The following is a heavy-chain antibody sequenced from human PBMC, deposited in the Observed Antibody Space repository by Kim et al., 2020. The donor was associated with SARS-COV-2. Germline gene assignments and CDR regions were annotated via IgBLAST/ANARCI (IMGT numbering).Heavy chain of an antibody. CDR1: GFTFSSYG. CDR2: ISYDGSNK. CDR3: AKLINRENWFDP. D-gene: IGHD3-22*01. J-gene: IGHJ5*02. V-gene: IGHV3-30*18. Sequence: GGSLRLSCAASGFTFSSYGMHWVRQAPGKGLEWVAVISYDGSNKYYADSVKGRFTISRDNSKNTLYLQMNSLRAEDTDVSYCAKLINRENWFDPWGQGIL.